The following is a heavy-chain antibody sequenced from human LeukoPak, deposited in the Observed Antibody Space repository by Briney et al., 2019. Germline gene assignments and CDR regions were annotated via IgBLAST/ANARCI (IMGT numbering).Heavy chain of an antibody. V-gene: IGHV3-13*01. CDR3: ARDGLIDAFDI. D-gene: IGHD3/OR15-3a*01. J-gene: IGHJ3*02. Sequence: GGSLRLSCAASGFTFSSYDMYWVRQATGKGLEWVSAIGTAGDTYYPGSVKGRFTISRENAKNSLYLQMNSLRAGDTAVYYCARDGLIDAFDIWGQGTMVTVSS. CDR1: GFTFSSYD. CDR2: IGTAGDT.